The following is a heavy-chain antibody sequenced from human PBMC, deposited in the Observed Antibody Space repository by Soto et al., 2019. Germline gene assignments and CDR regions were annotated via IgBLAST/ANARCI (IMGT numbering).Heavy chain of an antibody. CDR2: ISYTGNT. CDR3: ARGHPLWFPNWYFDL. CDR1: GGSITNSNYY. D-gene: IGHD3-10*01. V-gene: IGHV4-39*01. J-gene: IGHJ2*01. Sequence: PSETLSLTCAVSGGSITNSNYYWGWVRQPPGKGLEWIGTISYTGNTFYSLSLKSRVTISVDTSKNQFSLRLSSVAAADTAVYYCARGHPLWFPNWYFDLSGRGTLVTVSS.